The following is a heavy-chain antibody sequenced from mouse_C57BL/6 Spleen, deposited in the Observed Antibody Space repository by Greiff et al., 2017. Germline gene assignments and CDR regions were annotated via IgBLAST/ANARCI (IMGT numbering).Heavy chain of an antibody. V-gene: IGHV1-69*01. CDR2: IDPSDSYT. J-gene: IGHJ1*03. Sequence: VQLQQSGAELVMPGASVKLSCKASGYTFTSYWMHWVKQRPGQGLEWIGEIDPSDSYTNYNQKFKGKSTLTVDKSSSTAYMQLSSLTSEDSAVYYCARSYYGSSRYFDVWGTGTTVTVSS. D-gene: IGHD1-1*01. CDR3: ARSYYGSSRYFDV. CDR1: GYTFTSYW.